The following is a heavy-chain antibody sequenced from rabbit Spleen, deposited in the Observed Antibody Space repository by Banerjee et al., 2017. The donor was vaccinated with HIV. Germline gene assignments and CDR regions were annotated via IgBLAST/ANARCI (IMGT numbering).Heavy chain of an antibody. J-gene: IGHJ4*01. D-gene: IGHD2-1*01. V-gene: IGHV1S40*01. CDR2: IYAGSSGSA. CDR3: GRAGEGGYGYLDL. Sequence: QSLEESGGDLVKPGASLTLTCTASGFSFSSAYDMCWVRQAPGKGLEWIACIYAGSSGSAYYAGWAKGRFTISKASSTTVTLQMTSLTAADTATFFCGRAGEGGYGYLDLWGQGTLVTVS. CDR1: GFSFSSAYD.